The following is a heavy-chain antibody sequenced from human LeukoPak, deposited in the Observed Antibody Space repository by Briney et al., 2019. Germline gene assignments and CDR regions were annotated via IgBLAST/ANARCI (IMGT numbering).Heavy chain of an antibody. CDR2: IYHSGST. J-gene: IGHJ4*02. CDR1: GGSFSGYY. V-gene: IGHV4-34*01. CDR3: ARYGDYVYALDY. Sequence: PSETLSLTCAVYGGSFSGYYWSWIRQPPGKGLEWIGSIYHSGSTYYNPSLKSRVTISVDTSKNQFSLKLSSVTAADTAVYYCARYGDYVYALDYWGQGTLVTVSS. D-gene: IGHD4-17*01.